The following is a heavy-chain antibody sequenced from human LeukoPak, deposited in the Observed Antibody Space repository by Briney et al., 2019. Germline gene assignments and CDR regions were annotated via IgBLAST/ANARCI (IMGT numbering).Heavy chain of an antibody. J-gene: IGHJ6*04. CDR3: ARWNYGMDV. D-gene: IGHD1-1*01. V-gene: IGHV1-3*01. CDR2: INVGNGDT. CDR1: GYTFTSYG. Sequence: ASVKVSCKASGYTFTSYGISWVRQAPGQRLEWMGWINVGNGDTKYSQKFQGRVTITRDTSASTGYMELSSLRSEDTAVYYCARWNYGMDVWGKGTTITVSS.